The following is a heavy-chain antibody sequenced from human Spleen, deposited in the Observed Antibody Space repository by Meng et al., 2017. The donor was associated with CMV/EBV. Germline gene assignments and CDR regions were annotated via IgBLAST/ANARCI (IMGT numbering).Heavy chain of an antibody. CDR2: ISYDGSNK. Sequence: GGSLRLSCAASGFTFSSYSMNWVRQAPGKGLEWVAVISYDGSNKYYADSVKGRFTISRDNSKNTLYLQMNSLRAEDTAVYYCARTVSRWATYYDFWSGYYANDAFDIWGQGTMVTVSS. D-gene: IGHD3-3*01. V-gene: IGHV3-30*03. CDR3: ARTVSRWATYYDFWSGYYANDAFDI. CDR1: GFTFSSYS. J-gene: IGHJ3*02.